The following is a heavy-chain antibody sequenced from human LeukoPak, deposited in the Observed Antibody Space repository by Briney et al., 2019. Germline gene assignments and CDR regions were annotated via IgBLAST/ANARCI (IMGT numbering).Heavy chain of an antibody. CDR1: GFTFDDYA. D-gene: IGHD6-13*01. J-gene: IGHJ6*02. Sequence: PGGSLRLSCAASGFTFDDYAMHWVRQAPGKGLEWVSGISWNSGSIGYADSVKGRFTISRDNAKNSLYLQMNSLRAEDTALYYCAKDIPRGSSWFWYYYYYGMDVWGQGTTVTVSS. CDR2: ISWNSGSI. V-gene: IGHV3-9*01. CDR3: AKDIPRGSSWFWYYYYYGMDV.